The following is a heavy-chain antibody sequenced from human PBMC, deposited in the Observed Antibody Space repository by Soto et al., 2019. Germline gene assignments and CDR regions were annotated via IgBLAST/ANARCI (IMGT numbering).Heavy chain of an antibody. Sequence: GASVKVSCKASGYTFTSYAMLWVRQAPGQRLEWMGWINTGNGNTKYSQKFQGRVTITRDTSASTAYMELSSLRSEDTAVYYCARAHRLDPWGQGTLVTVSS. CDR2: INTGNGNT. CDR1: GYTFTSYA. V-gene: IGHV1-3*04. D-gene: IGHD2-21*01. CDR3: ARAHRLDP. J-gene: IGHJ5*02.